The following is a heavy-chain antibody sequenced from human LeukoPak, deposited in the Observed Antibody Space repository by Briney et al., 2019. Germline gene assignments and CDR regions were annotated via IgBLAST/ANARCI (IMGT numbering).Heavy chain of an antibody. V-gene: IGHV3-21*01. J-gene: IGHJ6*02. CDR1: GFTFSSYS. Sequence: GGSLRLSCAASGFTFSSYSMNWVRQAPGKGLEWVSSISSSSSYIYYADSVKGRFTISRDNAKNSLYLQMNSLRAEDTAVYYRARATTYYYGSGSYLTAAPYYYGMDVWGQGTTVTVSS. CDR2: ISSSSSYI. CDR3: ARATTYYYGSGSYLTAAPYYYGMDV. D-gene: IGHD3-10*01.